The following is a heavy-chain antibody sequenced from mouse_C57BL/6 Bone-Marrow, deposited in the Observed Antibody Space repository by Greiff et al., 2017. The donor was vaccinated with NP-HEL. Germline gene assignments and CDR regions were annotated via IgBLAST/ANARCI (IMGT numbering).Heavy chain of an antibody. CDR3: ARSYYYGSSWAMDY. CDR1: GYTFTSYG. J-gene: IGHJ4*01. Sequence: VQLQQSGAELARPGASVKLSCKASGYTFTSYGISWVKQRTGQGLEWIGEIYPRSGNTYYNEKFKGKATLTADKSSSPAYMELRSLTSEDSAVYFCARSYYYGSSWAMDYWGQGTSVTVSS. V-gene: IGHV1-81*01. D-gene: IGHD1-1*01. CDR2: IYPRSGNT.